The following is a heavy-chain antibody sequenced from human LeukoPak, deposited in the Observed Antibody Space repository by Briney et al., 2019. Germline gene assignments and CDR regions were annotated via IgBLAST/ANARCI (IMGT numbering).Heavy chain of an antibody. V-gene: IGHV3-23*01. CDR3: ARVPIPMTTQRGGNYFDY. Sequence: GGSLRLSCAASGFTFSSYAMSWVRQAPGKGLEWVSAISGSGGSTYYADSVKGRFTISRDNSKNTLYLQMNSLRAEDTAVYYCARVPIPMTTQRGGNYFDYWGQGTLVTVSS. D-gene: IGHD4-17*01. CDR1: GFTFSSYA. J-gene: IGHJ4*02. CDR2: ISGSGGST.